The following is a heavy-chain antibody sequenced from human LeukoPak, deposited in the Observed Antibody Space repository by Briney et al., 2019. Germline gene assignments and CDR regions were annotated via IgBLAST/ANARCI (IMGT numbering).Heavy chain of an antibody. CDR3: ARGGQLWFPFDY. J-gene: IGHJ4*02. D-gene: IGHD5-18*01. V-gene: IGHV4-31*03. CDR2: IYYSGST. CDR1: GGSISSGGYY. Sequence: PSETLSLTCTVSGGSISSGGYYWSWIRQHPGKGLEWIGYIYYSGSTYYNPSLKSRVTISVDTSKNQFSLKLSSVTAADTAVYYCARGGQLWFPFDYWGQGTLVTVSS.